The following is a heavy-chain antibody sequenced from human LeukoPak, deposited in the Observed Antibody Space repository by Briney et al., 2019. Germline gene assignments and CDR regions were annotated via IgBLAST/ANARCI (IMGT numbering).Heavy chain of an antibody. V-gene: IGHV3-30*04. CDR1: GFTFSSYA. CDR3: AKQLGYCSDGSCYFPY. D-gene: IGHD2-15*01. J-gene: IGHJ4*02. CDR2: ISYDGSNK. Sequence: GGSLRLSRAASGFTFSSYAMHWVRQAPGKGLEWVAVISYDGSNKYYADSVQGRFTISRDNSKSTLCLQMNSLRAEDTAVYYCAKQLGYCSDGSCYFPYWGQGTLVTVSS.